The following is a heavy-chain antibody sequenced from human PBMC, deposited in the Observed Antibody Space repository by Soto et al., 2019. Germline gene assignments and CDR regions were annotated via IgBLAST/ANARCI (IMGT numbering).Heavy chain of an antibody. Sequence: GGSLRLSCAASGFTFSSYSMNWVRQAPGKGLEWVSYISSSSSTIYYADSVKGRFTISRDNSKNTLYLQMNSLRAGDTAVFYCVKLGRVVVASYSYYGMDVWGQGTTVTVSS. J-gene: IGHJ6*02. D-gene: IGHD2-21*01. CDR3: VKLGRVVVASYSYYGMDV. V-gene: IGHV3-48*01. CDR1: GFTFSSYS. CDR2: ISSSSSTI.